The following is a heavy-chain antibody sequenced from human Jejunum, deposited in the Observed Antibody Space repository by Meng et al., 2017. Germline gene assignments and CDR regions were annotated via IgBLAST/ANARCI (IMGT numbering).Heavy chain of an antibody. CDR3: ARDRIASGAFFDY. Sequence: GGSLRLSCAASGFTFSDHYMDWVRQAPGKGLEWVGRIRNKANSYTTEYAASVRGRFTISREDSKNSLYLQMNSLKTEDAAVYYCARDRIASGAFFDYWGQGTLVTVSS. D-gene: IGHD2-21*01. V-gene: IGHV3-72*01. J-gene: IGHJ4*01. CDR2: IRNKANSYTT. CDR1: GFTFSDHY.